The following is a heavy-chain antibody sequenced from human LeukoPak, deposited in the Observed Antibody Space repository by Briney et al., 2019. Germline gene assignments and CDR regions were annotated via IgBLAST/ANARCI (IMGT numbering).Heavy chain of an antibody. CDR2: INPNSGGT. CDR1: GYTFTGYY. V-gene: IGHV1-2*06. J-gene: IGHJ4*02. D-gene: IGHD3-10*01. Sequence: ASVKVSCRASGYTFTGYYMHWVRQAPGQGLEWMGRINPNSGGTNYAQKFQGRVTMTRNTSISTAYMELSRLRSDDTAVYYCARDRRDYYGSGSYNEFDYWGQGNLVTVSS. CDR3: ARDRRDYYGSGSYNEFDY.